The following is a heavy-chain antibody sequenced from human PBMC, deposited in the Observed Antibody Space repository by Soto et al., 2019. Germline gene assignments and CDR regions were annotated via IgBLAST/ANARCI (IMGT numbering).Heavy chain of an antibody. CDR2: FSHTGGT. J-gene: IGHJ4*02. V-gene: IGHV4-30-2*01. CDR1: GASINSGGYS. D-gene: IGHD7-27*01. CDR3: ARLNGDPDS. Sequence: QVQLQESGPGLVKPSQTLSLTCTVSGASINSGGYSWTWIRQPPGEGLEWIGYFSHTGGTYYNPSLKSRVIMSIDGSKNPLSLKLKPVTAAYTAVYYCARLNGDPDSWGQGTLVTVSS.